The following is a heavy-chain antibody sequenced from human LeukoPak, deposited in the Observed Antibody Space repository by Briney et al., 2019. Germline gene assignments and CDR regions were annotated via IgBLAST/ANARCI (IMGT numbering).Heavy chain of an antibody. CDR3: ARDAQAVAGKGRYYYYGMDV. V-gene: IGHV4-4*02. J-gene: IGHJ6*02. CDR2: ICHSGST. CDR1: GGXISSSNC. D-gene: IGHD6-19*01. Sequence: PSETLSLTCAVSGGXISSSNCWSWVRQPPGKGLEWIREICHSGSTNYNPSLKSRVTISVDKSKNQFSLKLSSVTAADTAVYYCARDAQAVAGKGRYYYYGMDVWGQGTTVTVSS.